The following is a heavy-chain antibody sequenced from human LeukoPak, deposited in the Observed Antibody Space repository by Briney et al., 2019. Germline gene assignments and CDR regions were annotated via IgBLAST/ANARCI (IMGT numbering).Heavy chain of an antibody. CDR2: MNPNSGGT. CDR3: ARDTRSYYDSSGAVDY. Sequence: ASVRVSCKASGYTFTGYYMHWVRQAPGQGLEWVGWMNPNSGGTNYAQKFQGRVTMTRDTSISTAYMELSRLRSDDTAVYYCARDTRSYYDSSGAVDYWGQGTLVTVSS. J-gene: IGHJ4*02. CDR1: GYTFTGYY. V-gene: IGHV1-2*02. D-gene: IGHD3-22*01.